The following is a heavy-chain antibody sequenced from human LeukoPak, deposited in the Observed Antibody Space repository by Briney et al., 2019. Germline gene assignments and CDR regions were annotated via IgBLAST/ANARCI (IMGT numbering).Heavy chain of an antibody. D-gene: IGHD6-13*01. J-gene: IGHJ5*02. Sequence: PSETLSLTCAVYGGAFSGNYWSWIRQPPGRGLEWLGEIHHSGSTIYNLSLKSRVTVSVDTSKNQFSLKLSSVTAADTAVYYCARRRAEGGSNGHYNWFDPWGQGILVTVSS. CDR2: IHHSGST. CDR3: ARRRAEGGSNGHYNWFDP. V-gene: IGHV4-34*01. CDR1: GGAFSGNY.